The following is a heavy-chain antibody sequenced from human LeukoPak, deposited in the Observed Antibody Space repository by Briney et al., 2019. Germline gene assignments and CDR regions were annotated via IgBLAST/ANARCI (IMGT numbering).Heavy chain of an antibody. V-gene: IGHV3-23*01. Sequence: PGGSLRHSPATSGFTLSNYVMTSVRQAPGKGGEWVSGIFVSGSTTYYVESVKSRFTLSRDNSKNTLYLPMNSLRAEDTAVYFCAKAGQPRTITVAGKYFFDYWGQGTLVTVSS. J-gene: IGHJ4*02. D-gene: IGHD6-19*01. CDR2: IFVSGSTT. CDR1: GFTLSNYV. CDR3: AKAGQPRTITVAGKYFFDY.